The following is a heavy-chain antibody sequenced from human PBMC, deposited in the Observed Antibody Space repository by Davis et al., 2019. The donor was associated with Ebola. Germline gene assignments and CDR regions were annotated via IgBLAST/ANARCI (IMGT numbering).Heavy chain of an antibody. V-gene: IGHV4-39*07. J-gene: IGHJ4*02. CDR1: GGSISSSSYY. CDR2: INHSGST. Sequence: SETLSLTCTVSGGSISSSSYYWGWIRQPPGKGLEWIGEINHSGSTNYNPSLKSRVTISVDTSKNQFSLKLSSVTAADTAVYYCARYSYGFESTFDYWGQGTLVTVSS. D-gene: IGHD5-18*01. CDR3: ARYSYGFESTFDY.